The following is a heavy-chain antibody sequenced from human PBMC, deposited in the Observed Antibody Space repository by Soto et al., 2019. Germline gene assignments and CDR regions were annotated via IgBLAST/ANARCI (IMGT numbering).Heavy chain of an antibody. V-gene: IGHV1-18*01. Sequence: ASVKVSCKASGYTLPNFGLSWVRQAPGQGLEWMGCISAYKTNTNYAQKFQGRVTMTTETSTSTAFMELRGLRSDDTAVYYCAIENVGSYPRHFDYCGRGNLVAVSS. CDR1: GYTLPNFG. J-gene: IGHJ4*01. D-gene: IGHD2-15*01. CDR3: AIENVGSYPRHFDY. CDR2: ISAYKTNT.